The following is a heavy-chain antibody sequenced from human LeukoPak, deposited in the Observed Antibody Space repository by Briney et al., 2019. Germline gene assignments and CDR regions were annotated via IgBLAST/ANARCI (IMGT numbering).Heavy chain of an antibody. CDR2: ISSSGGTM. V-gene: IGHV3-48*03. CDR1: GFTVSSFE. D-gene: IGHD4-17*01. J-gene: IGHJ4*02. Sequence: GGSLRLSCEASGFTVSSFEINWVRQAPGKGLEWVSYISSSGGTMDYADSVKGRFTVSRDNGKKLVHLQLNSLRAEDTAVYFCARILHPDYADAQWGQGTLVIVSS. CDR3: ARILHPDYADAQ.